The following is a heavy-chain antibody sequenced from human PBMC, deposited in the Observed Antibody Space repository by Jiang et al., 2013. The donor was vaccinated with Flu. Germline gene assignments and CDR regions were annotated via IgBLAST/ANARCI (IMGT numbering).Heavy chain of an antibody. CDR3: AQLAPQRRFFGSGYSKVNWFDP. CDR2: IYWDDDK. V-gene: IGHV2-5*02. J-gene: IGHJ5*02. Sequence: KPTQTLTLTCTFSGFSLSTRGVGVGWIRQPPGKALEWLAVIYWDDDKRYSPSQKNRLTITKDTTKNQVVLILTDTEAVDTATYFCAQLAPQRRFFGSGYSKVNWFDPWGQGTLVSVSS. CDR1: GFSLSTRGVG. D-gene: IGHD3-3*01.